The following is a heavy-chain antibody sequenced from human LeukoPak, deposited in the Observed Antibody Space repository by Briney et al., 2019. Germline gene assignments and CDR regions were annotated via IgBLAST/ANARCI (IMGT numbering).Heavy chain of an antibody. V-gene: IGHV7-4-1*02. CDR1: GYTFDNDA. D-gene: IGHD4-17*01. CDR2: INTNTGNP. CDR3: ARSNNDGDYLGVGFDY. J-gene: IGHJ4*02. Sequence: ASVNVSCKTSGYTFDNDAINWVRQAPGQVLECMGWINTNTGNPTNAQGFTGRFVFSLDTSVRTAYLQISSLKTEDTAVYYCARSNNDGDYLGVGFDYWGQGTLVTVSS.